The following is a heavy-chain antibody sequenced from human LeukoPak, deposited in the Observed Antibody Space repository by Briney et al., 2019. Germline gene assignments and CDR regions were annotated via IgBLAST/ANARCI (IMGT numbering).Heavy chain of an antibody. J-gene: IGHJ4*02. D-gene: IGHD3-10*01. CDR1: GGSFSGYY. V-gene: IGHV4-34*01. CDR3: ARGPTQSTMVRGAYYFDY. CDR2: INHSGST. Sequence: SETLSLTCAVYGGSFSGYYWSWIRQPPGKGLGWIGEINHSGSTNYNPSLKSRVTISVDTSKNQFSLKLSSVTAADTAVYYCARGPTQSTMVRGAYYFDYWGQGTLVTVSS.